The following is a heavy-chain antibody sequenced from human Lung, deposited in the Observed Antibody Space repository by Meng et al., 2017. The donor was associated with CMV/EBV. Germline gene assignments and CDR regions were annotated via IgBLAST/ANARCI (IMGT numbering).Heavy chain of an antibody. CDR1: CGSLSSSSYF. CDR3: ARHHHSPNFDY. CDR2: VVYSGTK. Sequence: RQWQWAGSGLVEPAETLSRPLSVSCGSLSSSSYFWAWIRQPPGGGLEWIGSVVYSGTKYYTSSLKSRVDISVETSKNQFSLKLSSVTAADTAVYYCARHHHSPNFDYWGQGTLVTVSS. V-gene: IGHV4-39*01. D-gene: IGHD1-14*01. J-gene: IGHJ4*02.